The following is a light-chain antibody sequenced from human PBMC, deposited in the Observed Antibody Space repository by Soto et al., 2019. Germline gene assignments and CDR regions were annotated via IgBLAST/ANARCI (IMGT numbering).Light chain of an antibody. CDR2: WAS. CDR1: QSVLYSSHNKNY. Sequence: IVMTQSPDSLAVSLGERATINCKSSQSVLYSSHNKNYLAWYQQKPGQPPKLLIYWASTRESGVPDRFSGSGSGTDFTLTISSLQAEDVAVYYCQQYYSTPLFTFGPGTKVDIK. CDR3: QQYYSTPLFT. J-gene: IGKJ3*01. V-gene: IGKV4-1*01.